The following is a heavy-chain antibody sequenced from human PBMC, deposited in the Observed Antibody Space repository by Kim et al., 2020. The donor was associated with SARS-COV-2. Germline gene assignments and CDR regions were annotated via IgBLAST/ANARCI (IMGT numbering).Heavy chain of an antibody. Sequence: GGSLRLSCTASGFTFGDYAMSWFRQAPGKGLEWVGFIRSEAYGGTTEYAASVKGRFTISRDDSKSIAYLQMNSLKTEDTAVHYCTRSGGADYADPDFDYWGQGTLVTVSS. CDR2: IRSEAYGGTT. J-gene: IGHJ4*02. D-gene: IGHD4-17*01. V-gene: IGHV3-49*03. CDR1: GFTFGDYA. CDR3: TRSGGADYADPDFDY.